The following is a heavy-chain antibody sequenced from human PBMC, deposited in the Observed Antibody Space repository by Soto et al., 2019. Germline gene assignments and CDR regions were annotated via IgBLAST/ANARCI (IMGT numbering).Heavy chain of an antibody. CDR2: IYEGGTT. J-gene: IGHJ4*02. CDR1: GFTVSSNY. V-gene: IGHV3-53*01. CDR3: ARDIHDYGDYGY. Sequence: GGSLRLSCAASGFTVSSNYMTWVRQAPGKGLEWVSVIYEGGTTYYADSVKGRFTISRDNSKNTLYLQMGKLRAEDSAVYYCARDIHDYGDYGYWGQGTLVTVSS. D-gene: IGHD4-17*01.